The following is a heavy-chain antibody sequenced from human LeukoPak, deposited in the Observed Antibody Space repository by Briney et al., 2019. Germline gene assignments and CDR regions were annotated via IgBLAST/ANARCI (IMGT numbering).Heavy chain of an antibody. D-gene: IGHD2-15*01. J-gene: IGHJ4*02. V-gene: IGHV1-69*05. Sequence: SVKVSCKASGYTFTGYYMHWVRQAPGQGLEWMGGIIPIFGTANYAQKFQGRVTITTDESTSTAYMELSSLRSEDTAVYYCARDPGSPYSYFDYWGQGTLVTVSS. CDR2: IIPIFGTA. CDR3: ARDPGSPYSYFDY. CDR1: GYTFTGYY.